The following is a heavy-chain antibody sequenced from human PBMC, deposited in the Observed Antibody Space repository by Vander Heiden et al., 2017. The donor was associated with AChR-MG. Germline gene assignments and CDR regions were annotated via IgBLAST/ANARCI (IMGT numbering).Heavy chain of an antibody. D-gene: IGHD3-22*01. CDR2: ISGSGGST. V-gene: IGHV3-23*01. J-gene: IGHJ4*02. CDR3: ANAYYYDSSGYYPPNDY. Sequence: EVQLLESGGGLVQPGGSLRLSCAASGFTFSSYAMSWVRQGPGKGLEWVSAISGSGGSTYYADSVKGRFTISRDNSKNTLYLQMNSLRAEDTAVYYCANAYYYDSSGYYPPNDYWGQGTLVTVSS. CDR1: GFTFSSYA.